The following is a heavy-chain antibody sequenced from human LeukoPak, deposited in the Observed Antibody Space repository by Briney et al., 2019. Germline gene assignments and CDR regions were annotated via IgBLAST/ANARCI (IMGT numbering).Heavy chain of an antibody. V-gene: IGHV1-2*02. CDR2: INPNSGGT. J-gene: IGHJ4*02. CDR1: GYTFTGYY. D-gene: IGHD1-26*01. Sequence: ASVKVSCKASGYTFTGYYMHWVRQAPGQAFGGMGWINPNSGGTNYAQKFRGRVTMTRDTSISTAYMELSRLRSDDTAVYYCARVDPEWELEFDYWGQGTLVTVSS. CDR3: ARVDPEWELEFDY.